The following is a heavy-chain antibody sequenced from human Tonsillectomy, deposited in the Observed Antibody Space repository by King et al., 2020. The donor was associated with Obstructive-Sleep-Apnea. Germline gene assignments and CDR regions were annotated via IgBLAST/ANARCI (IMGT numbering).Heavy chain of an antibody. J-gene: IGHJ4*02. Sequence: VHLVESGGGLVQPGGSLKLSCAASGVTFSGSTMHWVRPASGKGLEWVGRIRSKANSYATAYAASVKGGFTISRDDSKNTAFLQMDSLKTEDTAVYYCTSAYYDSSGTDYWGQGTLVTVSS. CDR3: TSAYYDSSGTDY. CDR1: GVTFSGST. CDR2: IRSKANSYAT. V-gene: IGHV3-73*01. D-gene: IGHD3-22*01.